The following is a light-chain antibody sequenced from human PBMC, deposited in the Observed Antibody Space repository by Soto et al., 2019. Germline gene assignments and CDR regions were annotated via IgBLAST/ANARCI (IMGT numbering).Light chain of an antibody. CDR3: QPSCTSPPT. Sequence: EIVLTQSAGALSLSPGERATLSCGASQSVSSSYLAWYQQKPGQAPRLLIYGGSTRATGIPDRFSGSGSGPYLPLTISSLFPLLFLVYYCQPSCTSPPTF. CDR1: QSVSSSY. J-gene: IGKJ4*02. CDR2: GGS. V-gene: IGKV3-20*01.